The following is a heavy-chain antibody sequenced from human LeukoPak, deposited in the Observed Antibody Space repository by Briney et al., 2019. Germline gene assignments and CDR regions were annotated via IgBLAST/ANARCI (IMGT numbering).Heavy chain of an antibody. CDR3: ARDSGWQYLANLQYS. D-gene: IGHD2-2*01. V-gene: IGHV3-30*02. J-gene: IGHJ4*02. CDR1: GFTFSSYG. CDR2: IRYDGSNK. Sequence: PGGTLRLSCAASGFTFSSYGMHWVRQAPGKGLEWVAFIRYDGSNKYYADSVKGRFTISRDNAKNSLYLQMKSLRSEDTAVYYCARDSGWQYLANLQYSWGQGTLVTVSS.